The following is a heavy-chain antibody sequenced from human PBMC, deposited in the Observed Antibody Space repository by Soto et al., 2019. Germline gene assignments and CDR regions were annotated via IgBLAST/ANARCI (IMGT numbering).Heavy chain of an antibody. CDR3: AKDRGALRWSEEHYYFDY. J-gene: IGHJ4*02. D-gene: IGHD4-17*01. V-gene: IGHV3-30*02. Sequence: GGSLRLSCEASGFTFSSYGMHWVRQAPGKGLEWVAAIWYDGSKKYYADSVKGRFTISRDNSKNTLYLEMNSLRTEDTAVYYCAKDRGALRWSEEHYYFDYWGRGTLVTVSS. CDR1: GFTFSSYG. CDR2: IWYDGSKK.